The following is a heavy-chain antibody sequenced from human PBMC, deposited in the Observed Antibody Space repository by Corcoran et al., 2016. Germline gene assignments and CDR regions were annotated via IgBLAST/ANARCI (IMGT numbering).Heavy chain of an antibody. CDR1: GYSFTSYW. Sequence: EVQLVQSGAEVKKPGESLKISCKGSGYSFTSYWIGWVRQMPGKGLEWMGITHPGDSDTRYSPSFQGQVTISADQSISTAYLQWSSRKASDTAMYYWARPLPQSSGWHYGMDVWGQGTTVTVSS. CDR2: THPGDSDT. D-gene: IGHD6-19*01. CDR3: ARPLPQSSGWHYGMDV. V-gene: IGHV5-51*01. J-gene: IGHJ6*02.